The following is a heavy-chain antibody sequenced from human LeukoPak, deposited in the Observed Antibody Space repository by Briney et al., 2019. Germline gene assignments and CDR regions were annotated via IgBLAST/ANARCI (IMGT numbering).Heavy chain of an antibody. V-gene: IGHV1-69*06. CDR1: GGTFNSFV. CDR3: ASRPYYSGSGYFYYYMDV. J-gene: IGHJ6*03. Sequence: SVKVPCKASGGTFNSFVISWVRQAPGQGLEWMRGIIPIFGTTNYAQKFQVRVTITADKSTSTAYMELSGLRSEDTAVYYCASRPYYSGSGYFYYYMDVWGKGTTVTVSS. CDR2: IIPIFGTT. D-gene: IGHD3-10*01.